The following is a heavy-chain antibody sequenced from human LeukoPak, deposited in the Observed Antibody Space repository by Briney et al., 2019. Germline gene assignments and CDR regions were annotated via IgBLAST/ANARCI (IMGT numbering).Heavy chain of an antibody. Sequence: GGSLRLSCAASGFTFSSYAMHWVRQAPGKGLEWVAVISYDGSNKYYADSVKGRFTISRDNSKNTLYLQMNSLRAENTAVYYCARPARGSSSWYLGAFDIWGQGTMVTVSS. V-gene: IGHV3-30*04. D-gene: IGHD6-13*01. J-gene: IGHJ3*02. CDR1: GFTFSSYA. CDR2: ISYDGSNK. CDR3: ARPARGSSSWYLGAFDI.